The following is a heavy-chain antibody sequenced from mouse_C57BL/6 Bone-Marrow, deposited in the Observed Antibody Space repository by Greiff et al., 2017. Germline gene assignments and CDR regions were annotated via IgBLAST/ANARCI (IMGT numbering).Heavy chain of an antibody. J-gene: IGHJ2*01. V-gene: IGHV8-8*01. D-gene: IGHD2-4*01. CDR3: ARIKKDYDDFYY. CDR1: GFSLSTFGMG. Sequence: QVKLQQSGPGILQPSQTLSLTCSFSGFSLSTFGMGVGWIRQPSGKGLEWLAHIWWDDDRYYNPALKGRLTLSNDTSKNQVFLKIANLDTADTATYYCARIKKDYDDFYYWGQRTTLTVSS. CDR2: IWWDDDR.